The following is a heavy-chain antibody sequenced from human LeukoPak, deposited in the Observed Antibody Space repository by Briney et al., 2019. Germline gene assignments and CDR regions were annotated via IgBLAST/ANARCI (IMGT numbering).Heavy chain of an antibody. J-gene: IGHJ4*02. CDR2: ISYDGSNK. Sequence: GGSLRLSCAASGFTFSSYAMHWVRQAPGKGLEWVAVISYDGSNKYYADSVKGRFTISRDNSKNTLYLQMNSLRAEDTAVYYCAKDYNRAYYYGSGFDYWGQGTLVTVSS. CDR3: AKDYNRAYYYGSGFDY. V-gene: IGHV3-30*04. CDR1: GFTFSSYA. D-gene: IGHD3-10*01.